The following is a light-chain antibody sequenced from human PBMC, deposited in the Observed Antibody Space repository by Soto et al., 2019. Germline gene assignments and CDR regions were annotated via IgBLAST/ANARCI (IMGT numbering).Light chain of an antibody. CDR3: CSYAGTYTFVV. Sequence: QSVLTQPASVSGSPGQSITISCTGTSSDVGGYNLVSWYQQYLGKAPKLMLYEGSKRPSGVSNRFSGSKSGNTASLTISGLQAEDEADYYCCSYAGTYTFVVFGGGTKVTVL. J-gene: IGLJ2*01. V-gene: IGLV2-23*03. CDR1: SSDVGGYNL. CDR2: EGS.